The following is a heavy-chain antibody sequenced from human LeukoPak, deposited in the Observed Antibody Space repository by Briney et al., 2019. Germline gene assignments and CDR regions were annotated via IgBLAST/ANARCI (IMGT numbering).Heavy chain of an antibody. CDR2: INPSGGST. V-gene: IGHV1-46*01. D-gene: IGHD3-10*01. CDR1: GYTFTSYY. Sequence: GASVKVSCKASGYTFTSYYMHWVRQAPGQGLEWMGIINPSGGSTSYAQKFQGRVTMTRDTSTSTVYMELSSLRSEDTAVYYCARGFLPYYGSGNWFDPWGQGTLVTVSS. CDR3: ARGFLPYYGSGNWFDP. J-gene: IGHJ5*02.